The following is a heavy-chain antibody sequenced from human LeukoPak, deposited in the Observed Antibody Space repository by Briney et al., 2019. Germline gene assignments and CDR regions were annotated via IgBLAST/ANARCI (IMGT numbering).Heavy chain of an antibody. V-gene: IGHV1-2*02. CDR3: ARAFGELSYFDY. Sequence: GASVKVSCKASGYTFTGYYIHWVRQAPGQGLEWMGWINPDSGDTNYAQRFQGRVTMTRDTSISTAYMELSRLRSDDTAEYYCARAFGELSYFDYWGQGTLVTVSS. J-gene: IGHJ4*02. D-gene: IGHD3-10*01. CDR1: GYTFTGYY. CDR2: INPDSGDT.